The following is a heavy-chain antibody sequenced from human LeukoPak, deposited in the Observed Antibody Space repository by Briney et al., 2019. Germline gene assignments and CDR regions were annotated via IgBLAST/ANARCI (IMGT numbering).Heavy chain of an antibody. V-gene: IGHV3-7*03. J-gene: IGHJ4*02. Sequence: GGSLRLSCAASGFTFSSYWMSWVRQAPGKGLEWVANINQEGREKYYVDSVKGRFTISRDNAKNSLYLQMNNLRAEDTAVHFCARDLVGATDWGQGTLVTVSS. CDR3: ARDLVGATD. CDR1: GFTFSSYW. D-gene: IGHD1-26*01. CDR2: INQEGREK.